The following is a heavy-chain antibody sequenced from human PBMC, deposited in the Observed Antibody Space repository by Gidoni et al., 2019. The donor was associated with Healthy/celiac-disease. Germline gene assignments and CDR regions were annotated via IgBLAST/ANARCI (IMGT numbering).Heavy chain of an antibody. CDR3: ARDLGTGYTYFDY. CDR1: GYIFTGYY. Sequence: QGQLVQSGAEVKQPGASVKVSCKASGYIFTGYYIHWVRQAPGQGFEWMGWINPNSGGTNYAQKFQGRVTKTRDMSISTAYMELTSLRSDDTAVYHCARDLGTGYTYFDYWGQGTLLTVSS. D-gene: IGHD7-27*01. CDR2: INPNSGGT. J-gene: IGHJ4*02. V-gene: IGHV1-2*02.